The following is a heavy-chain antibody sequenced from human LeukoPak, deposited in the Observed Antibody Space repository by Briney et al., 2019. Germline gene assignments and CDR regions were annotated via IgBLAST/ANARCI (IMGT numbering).Heavy chain of an antibody. CDR2: IKQDGSEK. Sequence: GGSLRPSCAASGFTFSSYWMSWVRQAPGKGLEWVANIKQDGSEKYYVDSVKGRFTISRDNAKNSLYLQMNSLRAEDTAVYYCARVINMIVVVPWNDAFDIWGQGTMVTVSS. J-gene: IGHJ3*02. CDR3: ARVINMIVVVPWNDAFDI. CDR1: GFTFSSYW. D-gene: IGHD3-22*01. V-gene: IGHV3-7*01.